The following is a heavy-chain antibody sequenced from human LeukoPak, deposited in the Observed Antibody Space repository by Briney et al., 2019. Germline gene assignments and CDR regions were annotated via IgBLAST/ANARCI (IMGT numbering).Heavy chain of an antibody. CDR2: ISSSSSTI. V-gene: IGHV3-48*02. CDR1: GFTFSSYS. Sequence: GGSLRLSCAASGFTFSSYSMNWVRQAPGKGLEWVSYISSSSSTIYYADSVKGRFTISRDNAKNSLYLQMNSPRDEDTAVYYCARGKTYSGSYFPWFDPWGQGTLVTVSS. D-gene: IGHD1-26*01. CDR3: ARGKTYSGSYFPWFDP. J-gene: IGHJ5*02.